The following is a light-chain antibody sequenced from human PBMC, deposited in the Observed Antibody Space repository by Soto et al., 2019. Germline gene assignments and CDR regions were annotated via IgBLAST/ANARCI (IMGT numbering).Light chain of an antibody. CDR3: QQYGRSPFT. CDR1: QSVSSC. CDR2: GAS. J-gene: IGKJ3*01. V-gene: IGKV3-20*01. Sequence: EIVLTQSPATLSLSPGERATLSCRASQSVSSCLAWFHQKPGQAPRLLIYGASSRATGVPDRFSASGSGTDFTLTISRLEPEDFAVYYCQQYGRSPFTFGPGTKVDIK.